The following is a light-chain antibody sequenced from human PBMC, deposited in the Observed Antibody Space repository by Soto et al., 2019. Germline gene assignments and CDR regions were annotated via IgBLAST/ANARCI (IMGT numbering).Light chain of an antibody. CDR3: SSYTSSSTLV. Sequence: QSALTQPASVSGSPGQSTTISCTGTSSDVGGYNYVSWYQQHPGKAPKLMIYDVSNRPSGVSNRFSGSKSGNTASLTISGLLAEDEADYYCSSYTSSSTLVFGTGTKLTVL. V-gene: IGLV2-14*01. CDR1: SSDVGGYNY. CDR2: DVS. J-gene: IGLJ1*01.